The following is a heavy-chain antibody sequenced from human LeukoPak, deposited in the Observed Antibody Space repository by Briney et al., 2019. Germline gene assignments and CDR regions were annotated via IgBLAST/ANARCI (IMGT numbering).Heavy chain of an antibody. J-gene: IGHJ5*02. D-gene: IGHD2-15*01. Sequence: PSETLSLTCAVYGGSFSGYYWSWIRQSPGKGLEWIGEINHSGSTNYNPSLKSRVTISVDTSKNQFSLKLSSVTAADTAVYYCARHPGYCSGGSCRNWFDPWGQGTLVTVSS. CDR3: ARHPGYCSGGSCRNWFDP. CDR1: GGSFSGYY. V-gene: IGHV4-34*01. CDR2: INHSGST.